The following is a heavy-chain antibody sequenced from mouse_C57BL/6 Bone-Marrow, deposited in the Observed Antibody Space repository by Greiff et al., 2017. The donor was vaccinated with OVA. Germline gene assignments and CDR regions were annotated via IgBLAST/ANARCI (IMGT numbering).Heavy chain of an antibody. V-gene: IGHV1-74*01. J-gene: IGHJ4*01. CDR3: AMRDWLRQDYYAMDY. CDR1: GYTFTSYW. D-gene: IGHD2-2*01. Sequence: QVQLQQPGAELVKPGASVKVSCKASGYTFTSYWMHWVKQRPGQGLEWIGRIHPSDSDTNYNQKFKGKATLTVDKSSSTAYMQLSSLTSEDSAVYYCAMRDWLRQDYYAMDYWGQGTSVTVSS. CDR2: IHPSDSDT.